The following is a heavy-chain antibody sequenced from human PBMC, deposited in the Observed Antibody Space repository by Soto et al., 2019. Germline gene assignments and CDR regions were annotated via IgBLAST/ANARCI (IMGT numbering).Heavy chain of an antibody. CDR2: IKQDGSEK. J-gene: IGHJ1*01. CDR3: ARAAEDGYNFAFQH. Sequence: GGSLRLSCAASGFTFSSYWMSWVRQAPGKGLEWVANIKQDGSEKYYVDSVKGRFTISRDNAKNSLYLQMNSLRAEDTAVYYCARAAEDGYNFAFQHWGQGTLVTVSS. CDR1: GFTFSSYW. V-gene: IGHV3-7*01. D-gene: IGHD5-12*01.